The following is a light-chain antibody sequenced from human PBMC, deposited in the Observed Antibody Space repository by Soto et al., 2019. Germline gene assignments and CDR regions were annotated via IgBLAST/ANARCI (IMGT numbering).Light chain of an antibody. CDR2: STN. V-gene: IGLV1-44*01. J-gene: IGLJ1*01. CDR1: SSNIGSKT. CDR3: AGCDDSLGASYV. Sequence: QSVLTQPPSASGTPGQRVTISCSGSSSNIGSKTVNWYQKLPGTSPKVLIYSTNQRPSGVPDRFSGSKSGTSASLAISGLKSEDEADYCCAGCDDSLGASYVFGTVPKLTVL.